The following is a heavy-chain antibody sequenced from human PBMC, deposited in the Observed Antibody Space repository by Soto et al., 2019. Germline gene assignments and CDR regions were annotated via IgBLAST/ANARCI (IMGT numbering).Heavy chain of an antibody. CDR1: GGSISSYY. V-gene: IGHV4-59*01. CDR3: ARAWGRVFDY. CDR2: IYYSGST. J-gene: IGHJ4*02. D-gene: IGHD2-15*01. Sequence: QVQLQELGTGLVKPSETLSLTCTVSGGSISSYYWSWIRQPPGKGLEWIGYIYYSGSTNYNPSLKSRVTISVDTSKNQFSLKLSSVTAADTAVYYCARAWGRVFDYWGQGTLVTVSS.